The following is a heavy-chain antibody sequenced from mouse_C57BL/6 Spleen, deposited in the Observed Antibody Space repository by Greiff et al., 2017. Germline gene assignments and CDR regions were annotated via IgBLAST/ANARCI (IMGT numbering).Heavy chain of an antibody. CDR1: GYAFRSYW. V-gene: IGHV1-80*01. J-gene: IGHJ4*01. CDR2: IYPGDGDT. CDR3: ARRGTAQASMDY. Sequence: QVQLQQSGAELVKPGASVKISCKASGYAFRSYWMNWVKQRPGKGLEWIGQIYPGDGDTNYNGKFKGKATLTADKSSSTAYMQLSSLTSEYSAVYFCARRGTAQASMDYWGQGTSVTVSS. D-gene: IGHD3-2*02.